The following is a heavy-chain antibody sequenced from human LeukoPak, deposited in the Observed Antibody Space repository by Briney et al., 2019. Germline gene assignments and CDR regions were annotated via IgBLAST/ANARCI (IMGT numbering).Heavy chain of an antibody. D-gene: IGHD5-24*01. CDR1: GFTFSSYW. CDR2: ISSSSSTI. V-gene: IGHV3-48*01. Sequence: GGSLRLSCAASGFTFSSYWMSWVRQAPGKGLEWVSYISSSSSTIYYADSVKGRFTISRDNAKNSLYLQMTSLRAEDTAVYYCARVGEKAFHLWPEIDYWGQGTLVTVSS. J-gene: IGHJ4*02. CDR3: ARVGEKAFHLWPEIDY.